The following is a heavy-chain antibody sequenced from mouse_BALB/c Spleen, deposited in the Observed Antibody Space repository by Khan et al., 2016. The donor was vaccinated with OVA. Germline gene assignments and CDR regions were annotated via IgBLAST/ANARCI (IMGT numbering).Heavy chain of an antibody. CDR2: INTYTGEP. J-gene: IGHJ4*01. Sequence: QIQLVQSGPELKKLGETVQISCKASGFTFTNYGMNWVKQTPGKDLKWMGWINTYTGEPTFADDFKGRFAFSLETSASTAYLQINSLKNEDTATYFCARVGYNGTMDCWGQGTSVTVSS. CDR3: ARVGYNGTMDC. D-gene: IGHD2-14*01. CDR1: GFTFTNYG. V-gene: IGHV9-3-1*01.